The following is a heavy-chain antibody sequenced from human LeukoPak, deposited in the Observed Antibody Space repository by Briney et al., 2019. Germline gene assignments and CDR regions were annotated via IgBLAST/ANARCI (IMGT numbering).Heavy chain of an antibody. CDR2: IYYSGST. CDR3: ARDRVLWFGEPFDP. D-gene: IGHD3-10*01. J-gene: IGHJ5*02. Sequence: SETLSLTCTVSGGSISSYYWSWIRQPPGKGLEWIGYIYYSGSTNYNPSLKSRVTISVDTSKNQFSLKLSSVTVADTAVYYCARDRVLWFGEPFDPWGQGTLVTVSS. CDR1: GGSISSYY. V-gene: IGHV4-59*01.